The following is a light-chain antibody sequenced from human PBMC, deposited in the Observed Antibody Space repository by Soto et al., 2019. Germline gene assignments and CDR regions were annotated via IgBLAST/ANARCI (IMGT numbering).Light chain of an antibody. CDR1: QSVSNN. J-gene: IGKJ5*01. CDR3: QQYNNWPPIT. CDR2: YAS. V-gene: IGKV3-15*01. Sequence: EIVMTQSPATLSVSPGERATLSCRASQSVSNNLAWYQQKPGQAPRMLIYYASTRATGIPARFSGSGSGTEFTLTISSLQSEDFALYYCQQYNNWPPITFGQGTRLEIK.